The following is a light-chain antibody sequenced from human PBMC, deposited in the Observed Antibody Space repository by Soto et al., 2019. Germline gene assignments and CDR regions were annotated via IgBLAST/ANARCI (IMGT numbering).Light chain of an antibody. CDR2: GAS. CDR3: QQYNNWPPVYT. Sequence: IVMTQSPATLSVSPGERATLSCRASQSVSSNLAWYQQKPGQAPRLLIYGASTRATGIPARFSGSGSGTEFTLTISSLQSEDFAVYYCQQYNNWPPVYTFGQGTKLQIK. CDR1: QSVSSN. J-gene: IGKJ2*01. V-gene: IGKV3-15*01.